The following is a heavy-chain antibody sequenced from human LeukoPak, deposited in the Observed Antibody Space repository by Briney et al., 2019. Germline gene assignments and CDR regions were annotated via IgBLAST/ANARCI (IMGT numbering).Heavy chain of an antibody. Sequence: GGSLRLSCAASGFTFSSYSMNWVRQAPGKGLEWVSSISSSSSYIYYADSVKGRFTISRDNAKNSLYLQMNSLRAEDTAVYYCARDCSGSLYYYYGMDVWGQGTTVSVSS. CDR3: ARDCSGSLYYYYGMDV. J-gene: IGHJ6*02. D-gene: IGHD1-26*01. CDR2: ISSSSSYI. V-gene: IGHV3-21*01. CDR1: GFTFSSYS.